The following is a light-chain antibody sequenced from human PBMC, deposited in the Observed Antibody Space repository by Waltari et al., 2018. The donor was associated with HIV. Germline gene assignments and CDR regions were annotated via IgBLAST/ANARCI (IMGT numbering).Light chain of an antibody. CDR2: KVS. CDR1: QSLVYSDGNTY. J-gene: IGKJ4*01. CDR3: MQGTHWPLT. V-gene: IGKV2-30*01. Sequence: DVVMTQSPLFLTVTLGQSASISCRSSQSLVYSDGNTYLNWFHQRPGQSPRRLIYKVSNRDSGVPDRVRGSGSGIDFTLKIDQVEADDIGIYYCMQGTHWPLTFGGGTKVEI.